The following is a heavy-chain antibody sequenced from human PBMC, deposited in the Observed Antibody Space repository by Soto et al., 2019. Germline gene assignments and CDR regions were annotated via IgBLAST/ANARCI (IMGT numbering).Heavy chain of an antibody. CDR1: GGSISSYY. V-gene: IGHV4-59*08. CDR2: IYYSGST. J-gene: IGHJ6*02. CDR3: ARRGSALGMDV. Sequence: SETLSLTCTVSGGSISSYYWSWIRQPPGKGLEWIGYIYYSGSTNYNPSLKSRVTISVDTSKNQFSLKLSSVTAADTAAYYCARRGSALGMDVWGQGTTVTVSS.